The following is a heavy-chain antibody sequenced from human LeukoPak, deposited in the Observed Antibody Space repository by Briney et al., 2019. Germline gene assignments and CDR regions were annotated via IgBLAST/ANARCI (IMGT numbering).Heavy chain of an antibody. CDR2: IKQDGSEK. J-gene: IGHJ6*03. CDR1: GFTFSSYR. Sequence: GGSLRLSCAASGFTFSSYRMSWVRQAPGKGLEWVANIKQDGSEKYYVDSVKGRFTISRDNAKNSLYLQMNSLRAEDTAVYYCARVATPHPYYYYYYMDVWGKGTTVTVSS. V-gene: IGHV3-7*01. CDR3: ARVATPHPYYYYYYMDV.